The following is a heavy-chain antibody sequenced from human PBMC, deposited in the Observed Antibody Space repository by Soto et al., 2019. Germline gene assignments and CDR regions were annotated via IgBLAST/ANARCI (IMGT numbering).Heavy chain of an antibody. CDR3: AKEGYSGYDLGFDY. J-gene: IGHJ4*02. D-gene: IGHD5-12*01. CDR2: IYTSGST. Sequence: ESLSLTCPVSGGSISSYYWSWIRQPAGKGLEWIGRIYTSGSTNYNPSLKSRVTMSVDTSKNQFSLKLSSVTAADTAVYYCAKEGYSGYDLGFDYWGQGTLVTVYS. CDR1: GGSISSYY. V-gene: IGHV4-4*07.